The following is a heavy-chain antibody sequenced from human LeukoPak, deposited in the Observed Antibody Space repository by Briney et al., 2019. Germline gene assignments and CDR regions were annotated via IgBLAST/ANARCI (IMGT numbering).Heavy chain of an antibody. D-gene: IGHD3-22*01. CDR2: ISGTGKT. J-gene: IGHJ5*02. Sequence: SETLSLTCNVSGASLSSYYWDWLRQSPGRGLEWIGYISGTGKTDSNTSLKSRVTISLATSKNQFSLRLTSVTAADSAVYFCATGYYEPFATWGPGIMVSVSS. V-gene: IGHV4-59*01. CDR1: GASLSSYY. CDR3: ATGYYEPFAT.